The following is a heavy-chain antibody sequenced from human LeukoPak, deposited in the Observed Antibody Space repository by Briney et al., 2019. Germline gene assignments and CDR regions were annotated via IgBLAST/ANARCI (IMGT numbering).Heavy chain of an antibody. D-gene: IGHD3-10*01. J-gene: IGHJ5*02. CDR2: MTAYNGDT. V-gene: IGHV1-18*01. Sequence: ASVKVSCKASGYTFTSYGISWVRQAPGQKLEWMGWMTAYNGDTNYAQKLQGRVTMTTDTSTSTAYMELRSLRSDDTAVYYCARGPDSGSYYAWFDPWGQGTLVTVSS. CDR1: GYTFTSYG. CDR3: ARGPDSGSYYAWFDP.